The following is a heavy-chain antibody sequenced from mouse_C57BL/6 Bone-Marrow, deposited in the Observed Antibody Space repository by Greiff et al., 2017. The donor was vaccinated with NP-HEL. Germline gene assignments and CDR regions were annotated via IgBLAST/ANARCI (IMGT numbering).Heavy chain of an antibody. Sequence: VQLQQSGPGLVQPSQSLSITCTVSGFSLTSYGVHWVRQSPGKGLEWLGVIWSGGSTDYNAAFISRLSISKDNSKSQVFFKMNSLQADDTAIYYCARRGAYYSNPGYFDVWGTGTTVTVSS. J-gene: IGHJ1*03. CDR1: GFSLTSYG. CDR2: IWSGGST. D-gene: IGHD2-5*01. CDR3: ARRGAYYSNPGYFDV. V-gene: IGHV2-2*01.